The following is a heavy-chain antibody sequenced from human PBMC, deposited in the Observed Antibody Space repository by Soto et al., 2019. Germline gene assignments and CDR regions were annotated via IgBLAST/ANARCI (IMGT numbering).Heavy chain of an antibody. D-gene: IGHD2-2*02. CDR3: ARGGRLHCSSTTCYKSQYYFDS. CDR2: ISYDGSNK. J-gene: IGHJ4*02. Sequence: QGQLVESGGGVVQPGRSLRLSCAASAFTFNNYDMHWVRQAPGKGLEWVAVISYDGSNKYYTDSVKGRFTISRDNSKNTLYLPLNSLRAEDKAVYYCARGGRLHCSSTTCYKSQYYFDSLGLGTLVTVSS. CDR1: AFTFNNYD. V-gene: IGHV3-30-3*01.